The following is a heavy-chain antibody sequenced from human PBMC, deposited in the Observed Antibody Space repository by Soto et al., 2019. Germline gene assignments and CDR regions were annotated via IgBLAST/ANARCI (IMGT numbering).Heavy chain of an antibody. Sequence: QVQLQQWGAGLLKPSETLSLTCAVSGGSFSGYYWTWIRQPPGTGLEWIGEINHSGSTNYNPSLKSRVTISVDTSKNQFSLKLTSVTAADTAVYYCARDKSTGLFDYWGQGTLGTVSS. J-gene: IGHJ4*02. D-gene: IGHD2-8*02. CDR2: INHSGST. V-gene: IGHV4-34*01. CDR3: ARDKSTGLFDY. CDR1: GGSFSGYY.